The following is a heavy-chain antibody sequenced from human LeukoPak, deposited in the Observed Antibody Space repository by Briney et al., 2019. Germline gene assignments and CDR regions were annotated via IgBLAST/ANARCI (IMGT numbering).Heavy chain of an antibody. J-gene: IGHJ6*02. Sequence: ASVKVSCKASGYTFTSYYMHWVRQAPGQGLEWMGIINPSGGSTSYAQKFQGRVTMTRDTSTSTVYMELSSLRSEDTAVYYCARDRRYGYGTESSSYYYGMDVWGQGTTVTVSS. CDR2: INPSGGST. D-gene: IGHD5-18*01. V-gene: IGHV1-46*01. CDR3: ARDRRYGYGTESSSYYYGMDV. CDR1: GYTFTSYY.